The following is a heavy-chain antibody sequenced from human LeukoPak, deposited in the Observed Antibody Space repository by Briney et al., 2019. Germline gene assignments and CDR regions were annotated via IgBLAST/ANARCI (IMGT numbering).Heavy chain of an antibody. V-gene: IGHV1-69-2*01. D-gene: IGHD6-13*01. CDR3: AAGSTSWYYYYMDV. CDR1: GYTFTDYY. Sequence: VASVKVSCKVSGYTFTDYYMHWVQQAPGKGLEWMGLVDPEDGETIYAEKSQGRVTITVDTSTDTAYMELSSLRSEDTAVYYCAAGSTSWYYYYMDVWGKGTTVTVSS. J-gene: IGHJ6*03. CDR2: VDPEDGET.